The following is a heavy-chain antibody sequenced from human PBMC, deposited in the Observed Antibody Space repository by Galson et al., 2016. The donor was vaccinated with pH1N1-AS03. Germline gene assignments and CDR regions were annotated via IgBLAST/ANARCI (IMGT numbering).Heavy chain of an antibody. J-gene: IGHJ5*02. Sequence: PALVKPTQTLTVTCTFSGFSLTTSGMCVSWIRQPPGKALEWLARIDWDDDKYYTTSLKTRLPISQDTSKNQVVLTMTDMDPVDTATYYCARGYSGSYFHWFDPWGQGTLVTVSS. CDR2: IDWDDDK. CDR1: GFSLTTSGMC. D-gene: IGHD1-26*01. CDR3: ARGYSGSYFHWFDP. V-gene: IGHV2-70*11.